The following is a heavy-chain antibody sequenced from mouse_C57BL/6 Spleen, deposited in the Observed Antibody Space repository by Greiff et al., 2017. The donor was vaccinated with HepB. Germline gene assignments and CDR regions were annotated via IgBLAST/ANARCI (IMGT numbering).Heavy chain of an antibody. CDR1: GFTFSDYG. V-gene: IGHV5-15*01. Sequence: EVQRVESGGGLVQPGGSLKLSCAASGFTFSDYGMAWVRQAPRKGPEWVAFISNLAYSIYYADTVTGRFTISIENAKKTLYLEMSSLRSEDTAMYYCARRLLGYVDVWGTGTTDTVSS. J-gene: IGHJ1*03. CDR2: ISNLAYSI. CDR3: ARRLLGYVDV.